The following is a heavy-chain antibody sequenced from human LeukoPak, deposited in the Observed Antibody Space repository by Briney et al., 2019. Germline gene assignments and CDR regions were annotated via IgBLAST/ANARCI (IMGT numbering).Heavy chain of an antibody. CDR3: ARDLYYYDSSGSSDY. D-gene: IGHD3-22*01. CDR1: GFTVSSNY. Sequence: GGSLRLSCAASGFTVSSNYMSWVRQAPGKGLEWVSVIYSGGSTYYADSVKGRFTISRDNSKNTLYLQMNSLRAEDTAVYYCARDLYYYDSSGSSDYWGQGTLVTVSS. V-gene: IGHV3-66*01. CDR2: IYSGGST. J-gene: IGHJ4*02.